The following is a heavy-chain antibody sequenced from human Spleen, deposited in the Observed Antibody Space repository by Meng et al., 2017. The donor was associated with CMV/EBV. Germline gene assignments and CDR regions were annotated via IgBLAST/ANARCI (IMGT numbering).Heavy chain of an antibody. V-gene: IGHV3-23*01. D-gene: IGHD1-26*01. CDR2: VGGSGDNT. J-gene: IGHJ4*02. Sequence: GGSLRLSCAASGFTFGEYAMSWVRQAPGKGLEWVSGVGGSGDNTYYADSVKGRFAISRDNSKNTLYLQVNSLRVEDTAVYYCAKSHLPSGRIAGGRFDHWGQGTLVTVSS. CDR1: GFTFGEYA. CDR3: AKSHLPSGRIAGGRFDH.